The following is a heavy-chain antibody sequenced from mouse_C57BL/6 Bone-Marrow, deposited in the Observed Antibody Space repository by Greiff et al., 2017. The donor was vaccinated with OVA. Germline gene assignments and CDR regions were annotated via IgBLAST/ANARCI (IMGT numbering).Heavy chain of an antibody. Sequence: LVESGAELVRPGASVTLSCKASGYTFTDYEMHWVKQTPVHGLEWIGAIDPETGGTAYNQKFKGKAILTADKSSSTAYMELRSLTSEDSAVYYCTRYDYVSWGQGTSVTVSS. V-gene: IGHV1-15*01. CDR1: GYTFTDYE. D-gene: IGHD2-4*01. CDR2: IDPETGGT. J-gene: IGHJ4*01. CDR3: TRYDYVS.